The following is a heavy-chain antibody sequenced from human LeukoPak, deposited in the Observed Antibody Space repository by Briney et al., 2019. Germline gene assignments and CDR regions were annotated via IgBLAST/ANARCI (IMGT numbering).Heavy chain of an antibody. CDR3: ARDPTAITISAHPLA. V-gene: IGHV3-21*01. CDR2: ISSSSSYI. D-gene: IGHD3-10*01. CDR1: GFPFGSYS. Sequence: PGGPLRLPCTASGFPFGSYSMNGVPRAPGKGREWVSSISSSSSYIYYADSVTGRFTISRDNAKNSLYLQMNSLRAEGTAVYYCARDPTAITISAHPLAWGQGTLVTVSS. J-gene: IGHJ5*02.